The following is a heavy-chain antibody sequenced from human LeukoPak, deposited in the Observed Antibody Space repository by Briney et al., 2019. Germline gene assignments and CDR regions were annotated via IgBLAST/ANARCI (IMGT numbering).Heavy chain of an antibody. CDR3: ARHKGKDPFGVGLFDH. D-gene: IGHD3-3*01. V-gene: IGHV3-7*01. Sequence: PGGSLRLSCAASGFTFSSYWMSWLRQAPGKGLEWVANIKQDGSEKYYVDSVKGRFTISRDNANNSLYLQMNSLIAEATAVYYWARHKGKDPFGVGLFDHWGQGTLVTVSS. CDR1: GFTFSSYW. J-gene: IGHJ4*02. CDR2: IKQDGSEK.